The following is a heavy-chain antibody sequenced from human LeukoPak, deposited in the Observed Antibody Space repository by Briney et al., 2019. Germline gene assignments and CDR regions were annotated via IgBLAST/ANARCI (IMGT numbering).Heavy chain of an antibody. D-gene: IGHD1-20*01. V-gene: IGHV3-30*03. CDR2: ISYDGSNK. CDR1: GFTFSSYG. Sequence: PGGSLRLSCAASGFTFSSYGMHWVRQAPGKGLEWVAVISYDGSNKYYADSVKGRFTISRDNSKNTLYLQMNSLRAEDTAVYYCAREFQDNWNPGPFDYWGQGTLVTVSS. J-gene: IGHJ4*02. CDR3: AREFQDNWNPGPFDY.